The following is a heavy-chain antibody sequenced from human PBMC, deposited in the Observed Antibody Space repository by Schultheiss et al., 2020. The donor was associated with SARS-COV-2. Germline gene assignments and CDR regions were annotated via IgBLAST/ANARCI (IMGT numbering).Heavy chain of an antibody. Sequence: GESLKISCKASGYTFTSYGISWVRQAPGQGLEWMGWISAYNGNTNYAQKLQGRVTMTTDTSTSTAYMELSSLRSEDTAVYYCARDAGVGSAAAGRVAVYWGQGTLVTVSS. CDR1: GYTFTSYG. CDR2: ISAYNGNT. D-gene: IGHD6-13*01. CDR3: ARDAGVGSAAAGRVAVY. J-gene: IGHJ4*02. V-gene: IGHV1-18*01.